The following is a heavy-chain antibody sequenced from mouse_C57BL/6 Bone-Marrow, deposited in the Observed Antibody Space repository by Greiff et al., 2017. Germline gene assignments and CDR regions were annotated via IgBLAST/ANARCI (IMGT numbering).Heavy chain of an antibody. D-gene: IGHD1-1*01. CDR3: ARELFFYYYGSSYVENWYFDV. J-gene: IGHJ1*03. CDR1: GFTFSSYA. V-gene: IGHV5-4*01. CDR2: ISDGGSYT. Sequence: DVMLVESGGGLVKPGGSLKLSCAASGFTFSSYAMSWVRQTPEKRLEWVATISDGGSYTYYPDNVKGRFTLSRDNAKNNLYLQMSHLKSEDTAMYYCARELFFYYYGSSYVENWYFDVWGTGTTVTVSS.